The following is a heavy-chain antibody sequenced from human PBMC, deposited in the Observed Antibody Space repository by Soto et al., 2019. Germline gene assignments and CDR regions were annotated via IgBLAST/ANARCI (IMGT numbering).Heavy chain of an antibody. V-gene: IGHV1-3*01. CDR3: ARTFRVLVPATDNWFDP. Sequence: GASVKVSCKASGYTFTSYAMHWVRQAPGQRLEWMGWINAGNGNTKYSQKFQGRVTITRDTSASTAYMELSSLRSEDTAVYYCARTFRVLVPATDNWFDPWGQGTLVTVSS. D-gene: IGHD2-2*01. J-gene: IGHJ5*02. CDR2: INAGNGNT. CDR1: GYTFTSYA.